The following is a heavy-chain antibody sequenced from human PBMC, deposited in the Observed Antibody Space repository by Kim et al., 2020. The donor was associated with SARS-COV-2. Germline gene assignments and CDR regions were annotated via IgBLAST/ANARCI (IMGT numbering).Heavy chain of an antibody. CDR3: GTDKYGGAADY. J-gene: IGHJ4*02. Sequence: GGSLRLSCEASGFSFSTTWMAWFRQGPAKELEWLANIKPDATDKNYVDSVKGRFTISRDNAKNSLYLQMNNLRAEDTAVYYCGTDKYGGAADYWGQGTPVIVSS. CDR1: GFSFSTTW. D-gene: IGHD1-26*01. V-gene: IGHV3-7*01. CDR2: IKPDATDK.